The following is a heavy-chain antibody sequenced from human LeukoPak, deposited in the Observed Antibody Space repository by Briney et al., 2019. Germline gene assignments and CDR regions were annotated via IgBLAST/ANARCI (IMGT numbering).Heavy chain of an antibody. J-gene: IGHJ6*03. CDR3: ARGATMVRGVLYYYYYYYMDV. CDR1: GGSFSGYY. Sequence: SETLSLTCAVYGGSFSGYYWSWIRQPPGKGLEWIGEINHSGSTNYNPSLKSRVTISVDTSKNQFSLKLSSVTAADTAVYYCARGATMVRGVLYYYYYYYMDVWGKGTTVTVSS. CDR2: INHSGST. V-gene: IGHV4-34*01. D-gene: IGHD3-10*01.